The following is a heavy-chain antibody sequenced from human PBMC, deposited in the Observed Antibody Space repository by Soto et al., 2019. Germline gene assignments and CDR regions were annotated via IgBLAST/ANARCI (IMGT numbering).Heavy chain of an antibody. CDR1: GYTFTSYY. J-gene: IGHJ6*02. CDR3: ARDFEVSGSGSYLDYYYYGMDV. V-gene: IGHV1-46*01. CDR2: INPSGGST. D-gene: IGHD3-10*01. Sequence: ASVKVSCKASGYTFTSYYMHWVRQAPGQGLEWKGIINPSGGSTSYAQKYQGRVTMTRDTSTSTVYKEMSSLRSEDTAVYYCARDFEVSGSGSYLDYYYYGMDVWG.